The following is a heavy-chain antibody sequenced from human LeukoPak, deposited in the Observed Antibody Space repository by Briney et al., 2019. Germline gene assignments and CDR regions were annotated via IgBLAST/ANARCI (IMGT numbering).Heavy chain of an antibody. CDR3: AKDTTAWWYHRAYMDV. CDR2: ISGSGDTT. CDR1: GFTFSSYA. V-gene: IGHV3-23*01. D-gene: IGHD2-15*01. Sequence: QPGGSLRLSCAASGFTFSSYAMSWVRRAPGGGLEWVSAISGSGDTTYHADSVKGRFTISRDNSENRLSLQMDSLRAEDTAVYFCAKDTTAWWYHRAYMDVWGKGTTVTVSS. J-gene: IGHJ6*03.